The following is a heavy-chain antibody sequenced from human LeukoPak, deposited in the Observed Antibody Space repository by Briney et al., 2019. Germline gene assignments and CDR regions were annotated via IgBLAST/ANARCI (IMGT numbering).Heavy chain of an antibody. Sequence: PGGSLRLSCAASGFTFSSYGMHWVRQAPGKGLEWVAVIWYDGSNKYYADSVKGRFTISRDNSKNTLYLQINSLRAEDTAVYYCARDRTPMGSSWYDYYYGMDVWGQGTTVTVSS. D-gene: IGHD6-13*01. J-gene: IGHJ6*02. CDR1: GFTFSSYG. CDR3: ARDRTPMGSSWYDYYYGMDV. V-gene: IGHV3-33*01. CDR2: IWYDGSNK.